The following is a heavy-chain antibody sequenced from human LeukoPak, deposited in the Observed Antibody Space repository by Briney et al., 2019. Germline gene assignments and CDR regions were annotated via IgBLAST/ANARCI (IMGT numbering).Heavy chain of an antibody. CDR3: ARGLLFSSGWYAHHDY. Sequence: RRASVKVSCKASGYTFTSYDINWVRQATGQGLEWMGWMNPNSGNTGYAQKFQGRVTITRNTSISTAYMELSSLRSEDTAVYYCARGLLFSSGWYAHHDYWGQGTLVTVSS. CDR1: GYTFTSYD. V-gene: IGHV1-8*01. CDR2: MNPNSGNT. J-gene: IGHJ4*02. D-gene: IGHD6-19*01.